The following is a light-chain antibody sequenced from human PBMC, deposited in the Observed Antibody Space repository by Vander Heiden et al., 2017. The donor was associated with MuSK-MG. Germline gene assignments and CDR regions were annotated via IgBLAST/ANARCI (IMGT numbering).Light chain of an antibody. Sequence: EIVLTQSPDFQSVTPKERVTITCRASQSIGSRLHWYQQKPDQPPKLLIRYASHSFSGVPSRFSGSGSGTDFTLTIDSLEAEDAATYYCQQSRSLPLTFGGGTKVEIK. CDR1: QSIGSR. CDR2: YAS. V-gene: IGKV6-21*01. J-gene: IGKJ4*01. CDR3: QQSRSLPLT.